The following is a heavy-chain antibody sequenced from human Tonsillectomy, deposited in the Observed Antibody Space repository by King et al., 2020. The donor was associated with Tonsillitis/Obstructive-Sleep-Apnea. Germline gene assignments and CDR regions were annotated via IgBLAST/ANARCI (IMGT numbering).Heavy chain of an antibody. CDR3: ARKTGYNLGAFDI. V-gene: IGHV3-33*01. CDR1: GFTLSYYA. CDR2: IWYDGTNK. J-gene: IGHJ3*02. D-gene: IGHD5-24*01. Sequence: VQLVESGGGVVQPGRSLRLSCAASGFTLSYYAMHWVPQAPGKGLEWVAFIWYDGTNKYYADSVKGRFTISRDNSKNTLYLQMNSLRADDTAVYYCARKTGYNLGAFDIWGQGTMVTVSS.